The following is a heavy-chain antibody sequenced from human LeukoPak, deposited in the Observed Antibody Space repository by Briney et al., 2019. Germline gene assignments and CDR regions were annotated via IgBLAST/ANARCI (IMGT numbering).Heavy chain of an antibody. CDR3: ARDFGGLRWLTYTT. Sequence: PSETLSLTCTVSGGSMKSFYWNWIRQPPGKGLEWIGYIYSRGSTNYHPSLKSRVTISLDTSKYQFSLDLTSVTAADTAVYYCARDFGGLRWLTYTTWGQGTLVTVSS. CDR2: IYSRGST. J-gene: IGHJ5*02. D-gene: IGHD4-23*01. CDR1: GGSMKSFY. V-gene: IGHV4-59*01.